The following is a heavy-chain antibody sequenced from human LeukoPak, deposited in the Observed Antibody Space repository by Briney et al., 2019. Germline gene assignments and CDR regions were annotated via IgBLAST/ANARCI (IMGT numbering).Heavy chain of an antibody. CDR3: ARWYYYDSSGGPFDY. V-gene: IGHV3-74*01. D-gene: IGHD3-22*01. Sequence: SGGSLRLSCAAPGFTFSSYWMHWVRQAPGKGLVWVSHINSDGRSTSYADSVKGRFTISRDNAKNSLYLQMNSLRAEDTALYHCARWYYYDSSGGPFDYWGQGTLVIVSS. CDR1: GFTFSSYW. J-gene: IGHJ4*02. CDR2: INSDGRST.